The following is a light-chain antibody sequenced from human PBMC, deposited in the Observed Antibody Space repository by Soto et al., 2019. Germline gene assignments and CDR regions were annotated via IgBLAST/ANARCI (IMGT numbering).Light chain of an antibody. CDR2: EVS. V-gene: IGLV2-14*01. Sequence: QSVLTQPASVSGSPGQSISISCTGTSSDVGGYNYVSWYQQQPGKAPKLMIYEVSSRPSGVSDRFSGSKSGNTASLTISGLQAEDEADYYCSSYAGSSNVFGTGTKVTVL. J-gene: IGLJ1*01. CDR3: SSYAGSSNV. CDR1: SSDVGGYNY.